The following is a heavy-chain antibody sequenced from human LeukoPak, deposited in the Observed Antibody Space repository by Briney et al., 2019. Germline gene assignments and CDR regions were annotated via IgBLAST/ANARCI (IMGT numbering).Heavy chain of an antibody. CDR3: AKCLDLWSGYLGCAFDI. Sequence: GGSLRLSCAASAFTLSRYGMHWVRQAPGKGLEWVAVISYDGSDKYYADSVKGRFTISRDNSKNTLYLQKNSLRGEDTAVYYCAKCLDLWSGYLGCAFDIWGQGTMVTVSS. CDR1: AFTLSRYG. V-gene: IGHV3-30*18. D-gene: IGHD3-3*01. J-gene: IGHJ3*02. CDR2: ISYDGSDK.